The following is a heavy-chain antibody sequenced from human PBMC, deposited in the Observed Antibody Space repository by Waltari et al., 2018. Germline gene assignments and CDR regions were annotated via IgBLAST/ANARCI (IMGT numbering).Heavy chain of an antibody. CDR3: AIRLAVPGGWFDP. Sequence: QLQLQESDPGLVKPSETLSLTCFVSGGSISSSNYHWGWIRQPPGKGLEWIGTISYSGNTYYNPSLKSRVSISIDTSKNQFSLTLSSVTAADTAVYYCAIRLAVPGGWFDPWGQGTLVTVSS. D-gene: IGHD6-19*01. V-gene: IGHV4-39*07. J-gene: IGHJ5*02. CDR2: ISYSGNT. CDR1: GGSISSSNYH.